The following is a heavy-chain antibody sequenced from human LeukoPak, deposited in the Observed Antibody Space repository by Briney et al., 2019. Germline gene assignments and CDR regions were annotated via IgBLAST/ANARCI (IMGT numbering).Heavy chain of an antibody. V-gene: IGHV3-30*18. J-gene: IGHJ6*02. CDR3: AKDIPPGIVVVVAATLHGMDV. CDR1: GFTFSSYA. Sequence: GGSLRLSCAASGFTFSSYAMSWVRQAPGKGLEWVAVISYDGSNKYYADSVKGRFTISRDNSKNTLYLQMNSLRAEDTAVYYCAKDIPPGIVVVVAATLHGMDVWGQGTTVTVSS. CDR2: ISYDGSNK. D-gene: IGHD2-15*01.